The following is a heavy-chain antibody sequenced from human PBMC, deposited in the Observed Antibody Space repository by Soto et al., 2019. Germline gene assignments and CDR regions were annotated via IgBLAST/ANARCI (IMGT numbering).Heavy chain of an antibody. D-gene: IGHD2-21*02. CDR3: SRSIVVVTALDY. CDR2: INPIDGSR. V-gene: IGHV1-46*01. Sequence: ASVKVSCKASGYIFTSYYMHWVRQAPGQGLEWMGWINPIDGSRNFAQSFQGRVTMTRDTSTSTAYMELSSLRSEDTAVYYCSRSIVVVTALDYWGQGTLVP. J-gene: IGHJ4*02. CDR1: GYIFTSYY.